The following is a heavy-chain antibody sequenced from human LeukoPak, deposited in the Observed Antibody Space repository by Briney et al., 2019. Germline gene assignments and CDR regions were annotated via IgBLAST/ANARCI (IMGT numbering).Heavy chain of an antibody. J-gene: IGHJ4*02. CDR3: ARGHSIQLWASFDY. D-gene: IGHD5-18*01. CDR1: GFTFSTYT. CDR2: ISSDGNNK. Sequence: GGSLRLSCAASGFTFSTYTMHWVRQAPGKGLKWVALISSDGNNKYYADSVKGRFTISRDNSKNTLYLQMNSLKAEHTAVYYCARGHSIQLWASFDYWGQGTLATVSS. V-gene: IGHV3-30-3*01.